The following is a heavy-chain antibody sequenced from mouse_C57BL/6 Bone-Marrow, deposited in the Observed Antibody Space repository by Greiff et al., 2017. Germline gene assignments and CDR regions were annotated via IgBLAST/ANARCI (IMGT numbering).Heavy chain of an antibody. D-gene: IGHD4-1*01. V-gene: IGHV1-75*01. CDR2: IFPGSGST. J-gene: IGHJ2*01. CDR1: GYTFTDYY. CDR3: ARHLGRFDY. Sequence: VQLQESGPELVKPGASVKISCKASGYTFTDYYINWVKQRPVQGLEWIGWIFPGSGSTYYNEKFKGKATLTVDKSSSTAYMLLRSLTSEDSAVYFCARHLGRFDYWGQGTTLTVSS.